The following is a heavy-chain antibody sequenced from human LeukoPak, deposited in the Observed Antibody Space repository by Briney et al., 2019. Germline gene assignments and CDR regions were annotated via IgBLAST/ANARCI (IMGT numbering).Heavy chain of an antibody. CDR3: ARDRGWFDP. Sequence: ASVKVSFKASGYTFTIYYMHWVRQAPGQGLEWMGLINPSGGSTSYAQKFQGRVTMTRDTSTSTVYMELSSLRSEDTAVYYCARDRGWFDPWGQGTLVTVSS. D-gene: IGHD1-26*01. J-gene: IGHJ5*02. CDR2: INPSGGST. V-gene: IGHV1-46*01. CDR1: GYTFTIYY.